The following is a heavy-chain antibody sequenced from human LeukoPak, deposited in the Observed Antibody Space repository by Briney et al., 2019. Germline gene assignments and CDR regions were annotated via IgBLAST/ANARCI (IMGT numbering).Heavy chain of an antibody. CDR3: ARYGDPWYFDL. Sequence: SETLSLTCTVSGGSISSYYWSWIRQPPGKGLEWIGYIYYSGSTNYNTSLQSRVTISVHTSNTQVSLKLSSVTAADTAVYYCARYGDPWYFDLWGRGTLVTVSS. CDR2: IYYSGST. V-gene: IGHV4-59*01. CDR1: GGSISSYY. J-gene: IGHJ2*01. D-gene: IGHD7-27*01.